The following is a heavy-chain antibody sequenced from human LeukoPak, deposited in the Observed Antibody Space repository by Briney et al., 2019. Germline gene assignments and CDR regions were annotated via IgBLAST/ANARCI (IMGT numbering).Heavy chain of an antibody. D-gene: IGHD3-10*01. CDR1: GFTFDDYA. J-gene: IGHJ4*02. V-gene: IGHV3-43*02. Sequence: GGSLRLSCAASGFTFDDYAMHWVRQAPGKGLEWVSLISGDGGSTYYADSVKGRFTISRDNSKNSLYLQMNSLRTEDTALNYCATAIGDMVRGVITPLDYWGQGTLVTVSS. CDR2: ISGDGGST. CDR3: ATAIGDMVRGVITPLDY.